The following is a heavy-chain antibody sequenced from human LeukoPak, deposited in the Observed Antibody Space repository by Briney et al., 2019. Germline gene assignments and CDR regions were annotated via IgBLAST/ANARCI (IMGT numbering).Heavy chain of an antibody. CDR3: ARGGSWTIDY. J-gene: IGHJ4*02. CDR2: INQDGSVK. D-gene: IGHD3-10*01. Sequence: GGSLRLSCAASGFSFSSYWMSWVRQAPGKGLEWVAHINQDGSVKYYVASVKGRFTISRDNAANSLYLQMNSLRAEDTAVYYCARGGSWTIDYWGQGTLVTVSS. V-gene: IGHV3-7*04. CDR1: GFSFSSYW.